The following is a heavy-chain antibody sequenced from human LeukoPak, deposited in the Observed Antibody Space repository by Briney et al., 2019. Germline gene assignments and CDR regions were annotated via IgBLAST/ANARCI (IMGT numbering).Heavy chain of an antibody. CDR1: GDSISSYY. CDR2: IFYSGST. J-gene: IGHJ4*02. Sequence: SETLSLTCTVSGDSISSYYWSWIRQPPGEGLQWIGYIFYSGSTNYNASLRSRVAISVDTSKNQFSLRLTSVTAADTAVYYCAGRSARYFYHWGQGALVTVSS. CDR3: AGRSARYFYH. V-gene: IGHV4-59*01. D-gene: IGHD1-26*01.